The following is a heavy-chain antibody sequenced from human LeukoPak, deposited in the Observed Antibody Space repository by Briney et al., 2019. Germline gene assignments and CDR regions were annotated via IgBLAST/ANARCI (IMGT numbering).Heavy chain of an antibody. D-gene: IGHD3-10*01. J-gene: IGHJ4*02. Sequence: PGGSLRLSCAASGFTFSSYSMNWVRQAPGKGLEWVSSISSSSSSYIYYADSVKGRFTISRDNAKNSLYLQMNSLRAEDTAVYYCARGAVQKPAFDYWGQGTLVTVSS. CDR2: ISSSSSSYI. V-gene: IGHV3-21*01. CDR1: GFTFSSYS. CDR3: ARGAVQKPAFDY.